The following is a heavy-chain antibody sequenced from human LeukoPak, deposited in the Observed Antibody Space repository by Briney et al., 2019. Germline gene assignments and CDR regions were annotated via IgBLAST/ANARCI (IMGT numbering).Heavy chain of an antibody. Sequence: PSETLSLTCTVSGDSISAGTYYWGWVRQPPGKGLEWIGTIHYSGGTYYNPSLKSRVTISVDTSKNQFSLKLSSVTAADTAVYYCARDPLSLSGTPDWFDPWGQGTLVTVSS. J-gene: IGHJ5*02. CDR3: ARDPLSLSGTPDWFDP. V-gene: IGHV4-39*07. CDR2: IHYSGGT. D-gene: IGHD1-7*01. CDR1: GDSISAGTYY.